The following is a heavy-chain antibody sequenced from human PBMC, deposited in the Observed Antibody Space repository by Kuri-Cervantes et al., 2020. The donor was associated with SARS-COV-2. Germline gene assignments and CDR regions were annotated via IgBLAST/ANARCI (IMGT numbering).Heavy chain of an antibody. CDR1: GFTFSSYD. Sequence: GESLKISCAASGFTFSSYDMHWVRQATGKGLEWVSYISGSSRNTNYADSVKGRFTISRDNVKISLSLQMNSLRAEDTAVYYCVRDGDHWNFDYWGQGTLVTVSS. CDR3: VRDGDHWNFDY. V-gene: IGHV3-48*04. CDR2: ISGSSRNT. J-gene: IGHJ4*02. D-gene: IGHD1-1*01.